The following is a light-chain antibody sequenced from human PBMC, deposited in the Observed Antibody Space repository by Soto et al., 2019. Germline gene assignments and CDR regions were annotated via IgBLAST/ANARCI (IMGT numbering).Light chain of an antibody. CDR3: HSYDSSLSGYVV. J-gene: IGLJ2*01. CDR2: GDN. CDR1: SSNIGAGFN. V-gene: IGLV1-40*01. Sequence: HSVLTQPPSVSGAPGQRVTISCTGSSSNIGAGFNVHWYQQLPGTAPKLLIYGDNNRPSGVPDRFSGSKSGTSASLAITGLQAEDEADYYCHSYDSSLSGYVVFGGGTKVTVL.